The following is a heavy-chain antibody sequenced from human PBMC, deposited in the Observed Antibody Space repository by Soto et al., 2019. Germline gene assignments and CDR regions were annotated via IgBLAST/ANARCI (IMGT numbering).Heavy chain of an antibody. CDR3: VRDKRVTDWFDP. V-gene: IGHV3-74*01. CDR1: GFTFSNYW. CDR2: ITSDGSVT. J-gene: IGHJ5*02. Sequence: GGSLRLSCAAAGFTFSNYWMHWIRQAPGKGLLWVSRITSDGSVTVYADSVRGRFTISRDNANNMLYLQMNSLRVEDTAVYYCVRDKRVTDWFDPWGQGTLVTVSS.